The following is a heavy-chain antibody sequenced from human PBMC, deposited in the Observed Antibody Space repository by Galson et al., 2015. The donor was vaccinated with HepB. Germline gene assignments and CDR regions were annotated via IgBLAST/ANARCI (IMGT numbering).Heavy chain of an antibody. D-gene: IGHD5-12*01. CDR1: GYTFTSYA. Sequence: SVKVSCKASGYTFTSYAMHWVRQAPGQRHEWMGWINAGNANTKYSRKFQGRVTITRDTSASTASLELSSLRSEDTAVYYCARDPWVATGFDYWGQGTLVTVSS. CDR2: INAGNANT. CDR3: ARDPWVATGFDY. V-gene: IGHV1-3*01. J-gene: IGHJ4*02.